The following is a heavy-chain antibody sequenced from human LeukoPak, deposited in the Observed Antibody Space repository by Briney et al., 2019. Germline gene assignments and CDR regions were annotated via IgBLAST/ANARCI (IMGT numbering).Heavy chain of an antibody. J-gene: IGHJ3*02. V-gene: IGHV4-59*01. D-gene: IGHD3-9*01. Sequence: SETLSLTCTVYGGSISSYYWSWIRQPPGKGLEWIGYIYYSGSTNYNPSLKSRVTISVDTSKNQFSLKLSSVTAADTAVYYCARVGPYYDILTGYYRKDAFDIWGQGTMVTVSS. CDR3: ARVGPYYDILTGYYRKDAFDI. CDR1: GGSISSYY. CDR2: IYYSGST.